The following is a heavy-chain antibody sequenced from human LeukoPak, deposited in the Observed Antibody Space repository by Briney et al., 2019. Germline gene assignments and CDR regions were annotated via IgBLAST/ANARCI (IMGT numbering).Heavy chain of an antibody. V-gene: IGHV4-39*07. J-gene: IGHJ5*02. CDR1: GVSISSSNSY. CDR3: ARRVGLLRYFDWLSTNNWFDP. Sequence: PSETLSLTCTVSGVSISSSNSYWGWIRQPPGKGLEWIGSIYYSGNTYYNPSLKSRVTISVDTSKNQFSLKLSSVTAADTAVYYCARRVGLLRYFDWLSTNNWFDPWGQGTLVTVSS. D-gene: IGHD3-9*01. CDR2: IYYSGNT.